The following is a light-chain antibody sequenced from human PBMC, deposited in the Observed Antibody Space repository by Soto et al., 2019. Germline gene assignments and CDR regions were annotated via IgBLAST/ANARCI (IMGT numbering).Light chain of an antibody. Sequence: DIQMIQSPSSLSASVGDRVTLNCRASQNIDTFLNWYQQKVGNAPKHLIYAASRLQSGVPSRFSGSGSGTVFTLTINSLQPEDFATYYCQQSHSTPYTFGQGTKLEI. CDR1: QNIDTF. CDR2: AAS. V-gene: IGKV1-39*01. CDR3: QQSHSTPYT. J-gene: IGKJ2*01.